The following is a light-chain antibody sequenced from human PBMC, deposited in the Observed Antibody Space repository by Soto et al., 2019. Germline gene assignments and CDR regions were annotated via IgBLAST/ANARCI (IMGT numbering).Light chain of an antibody. J-gene: IGLJ3*02. Sequence: QSVLTQPPSGSGAPGQRVTISGTGSSSNIGAGYDVHWYQQLPGTAPKLLIYGNSNRPSGVPDRFSGSKSGTSASLAITGLQAEDEADYYCQSYDSSLSGWVFGGGTKLTVL. V-gene: IGLV1-40*01. CDR3: QSYDSSLSGWV. CDR2: GNS. CDR1: SSNIGAGYD.